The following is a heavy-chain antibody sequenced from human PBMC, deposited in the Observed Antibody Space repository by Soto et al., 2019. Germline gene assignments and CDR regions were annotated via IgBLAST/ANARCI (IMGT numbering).Heavy chain of an antibody. CDR2: FRAGGDDGTT. CDR3: AKKVNSGSGSQYFDY. V-gene: IGHV3-53*01. D-gene: IGHD3-10*01. J-gene: IGHJ4*02. CDR1: GFTVSSNY. Sequence: GGSLRLSCAASGFTVSSNYMSWVRQAPGKGLEWVSGFRAGGDDGTTYYADSVKGRFTISRDNSKNTLFLQMNSLRAEDTAIYYCAKKVNSGSGSQYFDYFGQGTLVTVSS.